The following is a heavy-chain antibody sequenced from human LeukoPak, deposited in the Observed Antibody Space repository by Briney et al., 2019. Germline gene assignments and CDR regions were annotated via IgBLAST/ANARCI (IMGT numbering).Heavy chain of an antibody. Sequence: GGSLRLSCAASGFTFSSYGMHWVRQAPGRGLEWVAFIRYDGSNKYYADSVKGRFTISRDNSKNTLYLQMNSLRAEDTAVYYCAKDREIFGVDIMYYFDYWGQGTLVTVSS. CDR1: GFTFSSYG. J-gene: IGHJ4*02. D-gene: IGHD3-3*01. CDR2: IRYDGSNK. V-gene: IGHV3-30*02. CDR3: AKDREIFGVDIMYYFDY.